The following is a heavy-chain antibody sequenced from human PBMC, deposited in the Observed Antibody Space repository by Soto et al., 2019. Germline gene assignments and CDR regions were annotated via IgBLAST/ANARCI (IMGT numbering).Heavy chain of an antibody. Sequence: GASVEVSCKASGYTFTSYGISWVRQAPGQGLEWMGWISAYNGNTDYPQKLQSRVTMTTDTSTSTAYMELRSLRSDDTAVYYCAREGYCISSSCYASALDYWG. CDR3: AREGYCISSSCYASALDY. CDR2: ISAYNGNT. D-gene: IGHD2-2*01. V-gene: IGHV1-18*01. CDR1: GYTFTSYG. J-gene: IGHJ4*01.